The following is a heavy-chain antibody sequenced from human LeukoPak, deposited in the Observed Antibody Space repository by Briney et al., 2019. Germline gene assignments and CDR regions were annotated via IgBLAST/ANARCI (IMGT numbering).Heavy chain of an antibody. V-gene: IGHV1-69*05. J-gene: IGHJ4*02. Sequence: PLASVKVSCKASGGTFSSYAISWVRQAPGQGLEWMGGIIPIFGTANYAQKLQGRVTMTTDTSTSTAYMELRSLRSDDTAVYYCAREDFWSGYGDSWGQGTLVTVSS. CDR3: AREDFWSGYGDS. CDR1: GGTFSSYA. D-gene: IGHD3-3*01. CDR2: IIPIFGTA.